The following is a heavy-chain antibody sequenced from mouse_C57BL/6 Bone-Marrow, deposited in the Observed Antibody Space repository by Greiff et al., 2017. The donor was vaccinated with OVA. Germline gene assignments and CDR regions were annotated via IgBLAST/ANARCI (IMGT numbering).Heavy chain of an antibody. CDR3: ARDPYYGSTSYAMDY. V-gene: IGHV1-81*01. D-gene: IGHD1-1*01. CDR1: GYTFTSYG. Sequence: QVQLKQSGAELARPGASVKLSCKASGYTFTSYGISWVKQRTGQGLEWIGEIYPRSGNTYYNEKFKGKATLTADKSSSTAYMALRSLTSEDSAVYFCARDPYYGSTSYAMDYWGQGTSVTVSS. J-gene: IGHJ4*01. CDR2: IYPRSGNT.